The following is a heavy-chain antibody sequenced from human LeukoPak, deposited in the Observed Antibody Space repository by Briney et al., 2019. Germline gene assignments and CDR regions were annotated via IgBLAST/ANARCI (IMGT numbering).Heavy chain of an antibody. D-gene: IGHD2-15*01. Sequence: GGSLRLSCAASGFTFSSYAMSWVRQAPGKGLEWVSAINGSGGSTYYADSVEGRFTISRDNSKNTLYLQMNSLRAEDTAVYYCAKDYLGYCSGGSCLPTRYYFDYWGQGTLVTVSS. V-gene: IGHV3-23*01. J-gene: IGHJ4*02. CDR3: AKDYLGYCSGGSCLPTRYYFDY. CDR1: GFTFSSYA. CDR2: INGSGGST.